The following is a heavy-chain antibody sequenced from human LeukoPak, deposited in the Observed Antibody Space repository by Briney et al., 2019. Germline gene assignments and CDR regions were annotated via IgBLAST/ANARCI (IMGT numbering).Heavy chain of an antibody. CDR1: GFTFSIYA. D-gene: IGHD3-22*01. Sequence: GGSLRLSCAASGFTFSIYAMHWVRQAPGKGLEYVSAISSNGDSTYYADSVRDRFTISRDNSKNTLYLQMGSLRAEDMAMYYCARANRRDSSPFYFDYWGQGTLVTVSS. CDR3: ARANRRDSSPFYFDY. CDR2: ISSNGDST. J-gene: IGHJ4*02. V-gene: IGHV3-64*02.